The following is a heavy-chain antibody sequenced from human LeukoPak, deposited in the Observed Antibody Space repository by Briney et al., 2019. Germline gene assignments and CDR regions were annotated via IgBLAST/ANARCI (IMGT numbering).Heavy chain of an antibody. CDR2: IKQDGSEK. CDR1: GFTFSSYW. CDR3: VGLWSFDY. D-gene: IGHD2-21*01. V-gene: IGHV3-7*03. J-gene: IGHJ4*02. Sequence: PGGSLRLSCAASGFTFSSYWMSWVRQAPGKGLEWVANIKQDGSEKYYVDSVKGRFTISRHNSKNTLYLQMNSLRAEDTAVYYCVGLWSFDYWGQGTLVTLSS.